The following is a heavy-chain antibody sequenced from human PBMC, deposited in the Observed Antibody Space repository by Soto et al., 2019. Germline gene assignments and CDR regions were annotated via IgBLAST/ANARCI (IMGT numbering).Heavy chain of an antibody. V-gene: IGHV1-18*01. CDR3: ASRDSLWFREFPRFDY. CDR1: GYTFTSYG. Sequence: QVQLVQSGAEVKKPGASVKVSCKASGYTFTSYGISWVRQAPGQGLKWMGWISSYNDNTNYAQKLQARVTLTTATSTTTAYMQPRSPRADAPAVYYCASRDSLWFREFPRFDYWGQGTLVTVPS. J-gene: IGHJ4*02. CDR2: ISSYNDNT. D-gene: IGHD3-10*01.